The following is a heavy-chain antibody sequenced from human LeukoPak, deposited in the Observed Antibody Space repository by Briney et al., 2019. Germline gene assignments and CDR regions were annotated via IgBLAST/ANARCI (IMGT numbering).Heavy chain of an antibody. Sequence: PSETLSLTCTVSGGSMDSNNYYWGWIRQPPGKGLEWIGSIYNSGTTFSKPSLKSRVTISVDTSKNQFTLKLSSVTAADTAVYYCARGKPLYYDFWSGYYTYWGQGTLVTVSS. CDR1: GGSMDSNNYY. CDR2: IYNSGTT. V-gene: IGHV4-39*06. CDR3: ARGKPLYYDFWSGYYTY. J-gene: IGHJ4*02. D-gene: IGHD3-3*01.